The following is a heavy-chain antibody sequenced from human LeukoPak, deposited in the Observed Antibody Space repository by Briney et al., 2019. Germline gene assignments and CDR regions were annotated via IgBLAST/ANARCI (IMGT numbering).Heavy chain of an antibody. CDR3: ARLAIVGTWFDD. D-gene: IGHD1-26*01. V-gene: IGHV3-7*01. CDR2: IKEDGSVK. CDR1: GFTFSSYW. J-gene: IGHJ4*02. Sequence: PGGSPRLSCAASGFTFSSYWMSWVRQTPGKGLEWVASIKEDGSVKYYVDSVKGRFSLSRDNAKNSMYLQLNSLRAEDTAVYYCARLAIVGTWFDDWGQGTLVTVSS.